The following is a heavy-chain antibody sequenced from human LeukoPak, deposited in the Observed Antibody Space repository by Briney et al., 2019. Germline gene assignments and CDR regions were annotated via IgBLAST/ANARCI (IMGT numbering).Heavy chain of an antibody. D-gene: IGHD2-2*01. CDR2: ISSSSSYI. V-gene: IGHV3-21*01. CDR3: ARDSRPYCSSTSCYFYGSAFGI. CDR1: GFTFSSYS. J-gene: IGHJ3*02. Sequence: PGGSLRLSCAASGFTFSSYSMNWVRQAPGKGLEWVSSISSSSSYIYYADSVKGRFTISRDNAKNSLYLQMNSLRAEDTAVYYCARDSRPYCSSTSCYFYGSAFGIWGQGTMVTVSS.